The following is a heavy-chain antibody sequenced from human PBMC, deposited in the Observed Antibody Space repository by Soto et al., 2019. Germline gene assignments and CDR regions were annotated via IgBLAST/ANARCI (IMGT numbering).Heavy chain of an antibody. CDR1: GGTFSSYA. Sequence: QVQLVQSGAEVKKPGSSVKVSCKASGGTFSSYAISWVRQAPGQGLEWMGGTIPIFGTANYAQKFQGRVTITADESTSTAYMELSSLRSEDTAVYYCARDNGGNSGLSGWFDPWGQGTLFTVSS. V-gene: IGHV1-69*01. CDR3: ARDNGGNSGLSGWFDP. CDR2: TIPIFGTA. J-gene: IGHJ5*02. D-gene: IGHD2-21*02.